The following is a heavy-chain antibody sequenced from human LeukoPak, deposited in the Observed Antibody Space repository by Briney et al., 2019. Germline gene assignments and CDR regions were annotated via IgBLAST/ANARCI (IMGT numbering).Heavy chain of an antibody. J-gene: IGHJ2*01. D-gene: IGHD5-24*01. CDR3: ARHATSYARYGYNSRYFDL. V-gene: IGHV4-59*08. CDR2: IYYSGST. CDR1: GGSISSYY. Sequence: PSETLSLTCTVSGGSISSYYWSWIRQPPGKRLEWIGYIYYSGSTNYNPSLKSRVTISVDTSKNQFSLKLSSVTAADTAVYYCARHATSYARYGYNSRYFDLWGRGTLVTVSS.